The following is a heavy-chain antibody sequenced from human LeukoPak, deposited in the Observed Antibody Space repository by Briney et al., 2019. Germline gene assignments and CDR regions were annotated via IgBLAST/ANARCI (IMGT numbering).Heavy chain of an antibody. D-gene: IGHD1-26*01. CDR1: GYTLTELS. CDR3: ATYPNKFGSQGVLVDY. J-gene: IGHJ4*02. V-gene: IGHV1-24*01. CDR2: FDPEDGET. Sequence: ASVKVSCKVSGYTLTELSMHWVRQAPGKGLEWMGGFDPEDGETIYAQKFQGRVTMTEDTSTDTAYMELSSLRSEDTAVYYCATYPNKFGSQGVLVDYWGQGTLVTVSS.